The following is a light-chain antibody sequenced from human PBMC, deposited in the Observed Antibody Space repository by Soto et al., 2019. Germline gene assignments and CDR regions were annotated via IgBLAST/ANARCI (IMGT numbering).Light chain of an antibody. CDR2: AAS. V-gene: IGKV1-27*01. CDR1: HDISNS. J-gene: IGKJ3*01. Sequence: DIQMTQSPSSLSASVGDRVTITCRASHDISNSLAWYQQKPGQVPKLVIFAASTLQSGVPSRFSGSGSGTDFTLNINSLQPEDVATYYCKKYNGAPPLFTFGPGTKVDIK. CDR3: KKYNGAPPLFT.